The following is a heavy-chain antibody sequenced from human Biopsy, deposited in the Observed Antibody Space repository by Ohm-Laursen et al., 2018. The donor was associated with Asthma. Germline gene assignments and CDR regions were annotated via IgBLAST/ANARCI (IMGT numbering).Heavy chain of an antibody. V-gene: IGHV4-39*01. CDR1: GGSMTPTSHY. CDR2: ISYGGKT. D-gene: IGHD3-3*01. Sequence: SDTLSLTCPVSGGSMTPTSHYWDWIRQATGKGLEWIGYISYGGKTSYNLSLKNRVTISRDTSEDHFSPRLTSVTAADTAVYFCARRITIFGVVQKDHGMDAWGQGTTVIVSS. J-gene: IGHJ6*02. CDR3: ARRITIFGVVQKDHGMDA.